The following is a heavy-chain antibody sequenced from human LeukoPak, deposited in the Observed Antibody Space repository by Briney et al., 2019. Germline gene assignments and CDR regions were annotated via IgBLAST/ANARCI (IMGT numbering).Heavy chain of an antibody. CDR3: ARSGGTAMVAYYYYMDV. Sequence: GGSLRLSCAASGFTFSSYSMNWVRQAPGKGLEWVSYISSSSGTIYYADSVKGRFTISRDNAKNSLDLQMYSLRAEDTAVYYCARSGGTAMVAYYYYMDVWGKGTTVTVSS. CDR2: ISSSSGTI. D-gene: IGHD5-18*01. V-gene: IGHV3-48*01. J-gene: IGHJ6*03. CDR1: GFTFSSYS.